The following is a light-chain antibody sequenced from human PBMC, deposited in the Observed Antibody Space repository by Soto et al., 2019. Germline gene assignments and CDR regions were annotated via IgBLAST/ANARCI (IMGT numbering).Light chain of an antibody. V-gene: IGKV1-13*02. Sequence: IQMTQSPSSLSASVGDRVSITCRASQGIGSALAWYQLKPGAAPTLLIYDASTLESGVPSRFSGSRSGADFTLTISSLQPEDFATYYCQNFRSSAISFGGGTKVDIK. J-gene: IGKJ4*01. CDR1: QGIGSA. CDR3: QNFRSSAIS. CDR2: DAS.